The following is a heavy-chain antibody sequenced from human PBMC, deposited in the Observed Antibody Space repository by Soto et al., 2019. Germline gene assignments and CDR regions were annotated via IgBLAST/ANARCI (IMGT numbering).Heavy chain of an antibody. V-gene: IGHV1-69*01. Sequence: QVQLVQSGAEVKKPGSSVKVSCKASGGTFSSYAISWMRQAPGQGLEWMGVIIPIFGTANYAQKFQGRVQITADESTSTAYMELSSLRSEDTAVYYCARDRAPYDSIGYYYWFDPWGQGSLVTVSS. D-gene: IGHD3-22*01. CDR2: IIPIFGTA. CDR1: GGTFSSYA. J-gene: IGHJ5*02. CDR3: ARDRAPYDSIGYYYWFDP.